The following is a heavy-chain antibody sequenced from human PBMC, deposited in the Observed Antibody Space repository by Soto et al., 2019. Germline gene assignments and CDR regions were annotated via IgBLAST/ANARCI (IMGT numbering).Heavy chain of an antibody. CDR2: ISWNNDNT. J-gene: IGHJ4*02. CDR3: ARTTWGYGEPLDS. Sequence: EVHLVESGGGVAQPGGSLRLSCATSGFTFDDYAMHWVRQAPGKGLEWVSGISWNNDNTCYADSVKGRFTISRDNAKRSLFLQMNSLRSEDTAFYFCARTTWGYGEPLDSWGQGTLVTVSS. CDR1: GFTFDDYA. V-gene: IGHV3-9*01. D-gene: IGHD4-17*01.